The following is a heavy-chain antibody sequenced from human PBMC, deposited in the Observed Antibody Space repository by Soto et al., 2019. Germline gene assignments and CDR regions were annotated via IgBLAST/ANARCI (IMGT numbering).Heavy chain of an antibody. CDR1: GFTFRNYA. J-gene: IGHJ4*02. CDR2: ILYDGSNR. V-gene: IGHV3-30-3*01. CDR3: AREVSGYPNY. D-gene: IGHD6-25*01. Sequence: QVQLVESGGGVVQPGTSLRLSCAASGFTFRNYAMYWVRQAPGKGLECVTVILYDGSNRYYADSVKGRFTISRDNSKNTVYLQMDSLTIEDTAVYYCAREVSGYPNYWGQGTLVTVSS.